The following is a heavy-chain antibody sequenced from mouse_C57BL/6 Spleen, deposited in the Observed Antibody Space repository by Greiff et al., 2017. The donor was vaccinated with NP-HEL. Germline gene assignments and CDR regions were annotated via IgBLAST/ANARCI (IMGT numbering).Heavy chain of an antibody. J-gene: IGHJ3*01. Sequence: EVKVVESGGGLVQPGESLKLSCESNEYEFPSHDMSWVRKTPEKRLELVAAINSDGGSTYYPDTMERRFIISRDNTKKTLYLQMSSLRSEYTALYYCARRVSTMFTPGRFAYWGQGTLVTVSA. CDR1: EYEFPSHD. V-gene: IGHV5-2*01. CDR3: ARRVSTMFTPGRFAY. D-gene: IGHD2-2*01. CDR2: INSDGGST.